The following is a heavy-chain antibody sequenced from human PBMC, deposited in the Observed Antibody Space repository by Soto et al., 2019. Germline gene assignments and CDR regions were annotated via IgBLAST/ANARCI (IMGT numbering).Heavy chain of an antibody. CDR1: GYTFTNRY. Sequence: SVKVSCKASGYTFTNRYLHWVRQAPGQAFEWMGWITPFNGDMNYAQKFQDRVTIIRDRSMSTAYMELSSLRSEDTAMYYCATPRSDPSGSPGDDAFVIWGQGTMDPV. CDR3: ATPRSDPSGSPGDDAFVI. V-gene: IGHV1-45*02. CDR2: ITPFNGDM. D-gene: IGHD1-26*01. J-gene: IGHJ3*02.